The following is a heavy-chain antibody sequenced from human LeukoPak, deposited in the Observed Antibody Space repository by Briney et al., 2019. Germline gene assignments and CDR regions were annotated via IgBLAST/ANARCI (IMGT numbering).Heavy chain of an antibody. D-gene: IGHD3-9*01. CDR3: AREGDYDILTGYPGGWFDP. V-gene: IGHV4-61*02. Sequence: SQTLSLACTVSGDYISGSNNSATYYWSWIRQPAGKRLEWLGRIYTRGATNYNPSLKSRVTISVDTSKNQFSLKLSSVTAADTAVYYCAREGDYDILTGYPGGWFDPWGQGTLVTVSS. J-gene: IGHJ5*02. CDR1: GDYISGSNNSATYY. CDR2: IYTRGAT.